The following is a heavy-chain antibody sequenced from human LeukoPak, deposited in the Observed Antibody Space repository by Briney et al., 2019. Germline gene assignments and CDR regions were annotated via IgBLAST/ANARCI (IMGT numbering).Heavy chain of an antibody. CDR2: INPSAGIT. CDR3: ARDSEAVAGLDW. J-gene: IGHJ4*02. CDR1: GYTFTGYY. D-gene: IGHD6-19*01. Sequence: GASVKVSCKASGYTFTGYYMHWVRQAPGQGPEWMGIINPSAGITTYAQKFQGRVTMTSDTSTSTIYMDLSSLKFEDTAVYYCARDSEAVAGLDWWGQGTLVTVSS. V-gene: IGHV1-46*01.